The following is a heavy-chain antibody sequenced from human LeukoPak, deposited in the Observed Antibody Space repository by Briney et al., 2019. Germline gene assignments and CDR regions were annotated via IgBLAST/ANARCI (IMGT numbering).Heavy chain of an antibody. CDR2: INHSGST. CDR3: ARAGVVTMVRGVISY. J-gene: IGHJ4*02. Sequence: AETLSLTCAVYGGSFSGSYWSWIRQPPGKGLEWIGEINHSGSTNYNPSLKSRVTISVDTSKNQFSLQLSSVTAADTAVDYCARAGVVTMVRGVISYWGQGTLVTVS. D-gene: IGHD3-10*01. CDR1: GGSFSGSY. V-gene: IGHV4-34*01.